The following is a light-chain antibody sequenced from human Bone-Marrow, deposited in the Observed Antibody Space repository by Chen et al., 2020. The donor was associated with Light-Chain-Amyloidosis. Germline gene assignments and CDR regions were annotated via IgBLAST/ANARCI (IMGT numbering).Light chain of an antibody. CDR3: CSYAGIYWV. CDR1: SRDVGGYDS. CDR2: DVS. V-gene: IGLV2-11*01. Sequence: QSALTQPPSVSGSPGPSVTLSCTGTSRDVGGYDSVCWYQQYPGKAPKLMIYDVSKRPSGVPDRFSASKSGNTASLTISGLQAEDEADYYCCSYAGIYWVFGGGTKLTVL. J-gene: IGLJ3*02.